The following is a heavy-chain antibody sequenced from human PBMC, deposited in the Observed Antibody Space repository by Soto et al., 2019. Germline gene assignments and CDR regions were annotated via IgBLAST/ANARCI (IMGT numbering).Heavy chain of an antibody. CDR2: IWYDGSNK. CDR1: GFTFSSYG. V-gene: IGHV3-33*01. CDR3: ARDTSDHYGDYNYYNGMDV. Sequence: QVQLVESGGGVVQPGRSLRLSCAASGFTFSSYGMHWVRQAPGKGLEWVGVIWYDGSNKYYADSVKGRFTISRDNSKNTLYLPMHSLRADDTAVYYCARDTSDHYGDYNYYNGMDVWAQGTTVTVSS. J-gene: IGHJ6*02. D-gene: IGHD4-17*01.